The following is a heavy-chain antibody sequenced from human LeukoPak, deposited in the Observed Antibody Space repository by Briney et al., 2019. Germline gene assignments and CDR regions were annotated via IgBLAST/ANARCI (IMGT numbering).Heavy chain of an antibody. CDR1: GXSFSGYY. Sequence: SETLSLTCAVYGXSFSGYYWSWIRQPPGKGLEWIGEINHSGSTNYNPSLKSRVTISVDTSKNQFSLKLSSVTAADTAVYYCASTLNYYGSGSYPRTEDYWGQGTLVTVSS. CDR2: INHSGST. CDR3: ASTLNYYGSGSYPRTEDY. J-gene: IGHJ4*02. V-gene: IGHV4-34*01. D-gene: IGHD3-10*01.